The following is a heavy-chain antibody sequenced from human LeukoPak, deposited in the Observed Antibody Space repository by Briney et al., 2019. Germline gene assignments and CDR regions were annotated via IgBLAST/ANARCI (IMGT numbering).Heavy chain of an antibody. CDR1: GFTVSSNY. CDR2: IYSGGST. Sequence: GSLRLSCAASGFTVSSNYMSWDRQAPGKGLEWVSVIYSGGSTYYADSVKGRFTISRDNSKNTLYLQMNSLRAEDTAVYYCVSNDYYYYGMDVWGQGTTVTVSS. J-gene: IGHJ6*02. CDR3: VSNDYYYYGMDV. V-gene: IGHV3-66*01.